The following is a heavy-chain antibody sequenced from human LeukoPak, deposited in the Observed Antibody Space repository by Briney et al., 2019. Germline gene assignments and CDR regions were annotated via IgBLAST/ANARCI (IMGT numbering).Heavy chain of an antibody. V-gene: IGHV4-38-2*01. CDR3: ARFDHVWETHGMDAFDL. CDR1: GYSISRCYS. J-gene: IGHJ3*01. D-gene: IGHD3-16*01. Sequence: PSETLSLTCAVSGYSISRCYSWGWIRQPPGMGLEWIGNMYHSESTHYNPSLKSRVTISADTSKNQFSLKLSSVTAADTAVYYCARFDHVWETHGMDAFDLWGQGTMVTVSS. CDR2: MYHSEST.